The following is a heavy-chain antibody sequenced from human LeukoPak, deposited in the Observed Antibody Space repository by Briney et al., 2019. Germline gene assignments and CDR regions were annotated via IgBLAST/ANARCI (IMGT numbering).Heavy chain of an antibody. CDR2: ISDNGGMP. J-gene: IGHJ4*02. D-gene: IGHD6-19*01. Sequence: GESLRLSCLVSGVIFSSHAMHWVRQAPGKGLEYISGISDNGGMPFYADSVKGRFTISRDNSKNTLYLQMSSLRGDDTALYYCYISGWTEDIDNWGQGTQVAVSS. CDR1: GVIFSSHA. V-gene: IGHV3-64D*06. CDR3: YISGWTEDIDN.